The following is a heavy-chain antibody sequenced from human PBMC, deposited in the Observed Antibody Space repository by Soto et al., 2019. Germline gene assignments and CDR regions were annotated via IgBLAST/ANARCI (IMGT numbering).Heavy chain of an antibody. CDR2: VDPNGGGS. D-gene: IGHD4-17*01. CDR1: GYSFTDYK. J-gene: IGHJ4*02. V-gene: IGHV1-2*04. Sequence: QGQLLQSGAEVKKPGASVKVSCKTSGYSFTDYKLHWVRQAPGQGLEWMGWVDPNGGGSNSAQKFQGSVTMTWDTSITTAYLDLTRLTTNDMATYFCATWVDYGDFEGFDFWGQGTLVTVSS. CDR3: ATWVDYGDFEGFDF.